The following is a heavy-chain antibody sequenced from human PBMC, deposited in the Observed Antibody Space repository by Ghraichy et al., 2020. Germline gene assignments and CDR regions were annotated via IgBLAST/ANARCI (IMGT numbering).Heavy chain of an antibody. V-gene: IGHV3-7*03. CDR1: GFTFGSYW. J-gene: IGHJ4*02. D-gene: IGHD3-16*01. Sequence: GGSLRLSCAASGFTFGSYWMSWVRQAPGTGLEWVATIKQTGSETFYADSVKGRFTIFRDNANNSLFLQMTNLRVGDTAVYYCARDLAEPWADTAVSWGHWGQGTLVTVSS. CDR3: ARDLAEPWADTAVSWGH. CDR2: IKQTGSET.